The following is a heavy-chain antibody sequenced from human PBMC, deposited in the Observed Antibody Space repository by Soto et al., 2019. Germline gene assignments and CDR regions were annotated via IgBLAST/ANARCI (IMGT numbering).Heavy chain of an antibody. Sequence: SETLSLTCTVSGGSISSSSYYWGWIRQPPGKGLEWIGSIYYSGSTYYNPSLKSRVTISVDTSKNQFSLKLSSVTAADTAVYYCARQPRIAAAGTRFDPWGQGTLVTVSS. D-gene: IGHD6-13*01. CDR1: GGSISSSSYY. CDR2: IYYSGST. V-gene: IGHV4-39*01. CDR3: ARQPRIAAAGTRFDP. J-gene: IGHJ5*02.